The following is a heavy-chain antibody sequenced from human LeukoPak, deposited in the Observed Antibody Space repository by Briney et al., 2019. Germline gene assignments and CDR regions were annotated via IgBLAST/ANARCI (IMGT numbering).Heavy chain of an antibody. CDR1: GLNFSSRW. CDR3: ARGTLWFPIDY. J-gene: IGHJ4*02. CDR2: IKEDGSEK. Sequence: GGSLRLSCAASGLNFSSRWMNWVRQAPGQGLEWVASIKEDGSEKHYVDSVKGRFTISRDNGKNSLYLQMNSLRAEDTAVYYCARGTLWFPIDYWGQGTLVTVSS. D-gene: IGHD3-10*01. V-gene: IGHV3-7*03.